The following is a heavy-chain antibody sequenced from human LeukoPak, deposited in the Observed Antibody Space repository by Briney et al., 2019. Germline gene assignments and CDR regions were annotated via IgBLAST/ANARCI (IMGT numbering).Heavy chain of an antibody. Sequence: GGSLRLSCAASGFTFSDHAMSWVRQAPGKGREWVSGISARGDSTYYADSGKGRFTIPRDNSKNTLSLQVKSLRAEDTAVYYCARGGYGPSIYYYYYMDVWGKGTTVTVSS. J-gene: IGHJ6*03. D-gene: IGHD5-18*01. CDR2: ISARGDST. CDR1: GFTFSDHA. V-gene: IGHV3-23*01. CDR3: ARGGYGPSIYYYYYMDV.